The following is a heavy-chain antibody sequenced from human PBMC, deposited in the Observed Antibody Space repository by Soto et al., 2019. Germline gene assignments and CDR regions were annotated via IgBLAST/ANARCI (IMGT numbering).Heavy chain of an antibody. Sequence: QVQLVQSGAEGKKPGASVKVSCKASGYTFTTYYMHWVRQAPGQGLEWRGIINSDGGSTTYAQKFQGRGTMTRDKSQSQVYMELSSLRSEDTAVYYCSRESVNAVAKTFGYWGQGTLVTVSS. J-gene: IGHJ4*02. V-gene: IGHV1-46*03. CDR2: INSDGGST. CDR1: GYTFTTYY. D-gene: IGHD6-19*01. CDR3: SRESVNAVAKTFGY.